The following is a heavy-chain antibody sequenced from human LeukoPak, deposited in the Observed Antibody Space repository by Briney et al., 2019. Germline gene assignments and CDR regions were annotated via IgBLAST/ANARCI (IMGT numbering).Heavy chain of an antibody. V-gene: IGHV4-39*01. CDR1: GGSISSSSYY. J-gene: IGHJ5*02. D-gene: IGHD1-26*01. CDR2: IYYSGST. CDR3: ARPSGSYSRWFDP. Sequence: SETLSLTCTVSGGSISSSSYYWGWIRQPPGKGLEWIGSIYYSGSTYYNPSLKSRVTISVDTSKNQFSLKLCSVTAADTAVYYCARPSGSYSRWFDPWGQGTLVTVSS.